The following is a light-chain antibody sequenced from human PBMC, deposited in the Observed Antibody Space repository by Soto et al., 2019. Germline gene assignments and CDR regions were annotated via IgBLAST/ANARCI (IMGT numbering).Light chain of an antibody. CDR3: QQSYSTLLT. J-gene: IGKJ4*01. CDR2: AAS. V-gene: IGKV1-39*01. CDR1: QDSRNG. Sequence: DIQMTQSPSSLSAYVGDSTTIPCRARQDSRNGVGWYQQKPGKAPKLLIYAASSLQSGVPSRFSGSGSGTDFTLTISSLQPEDFATYYCQQSYSTLLTFGGGTKVDI.